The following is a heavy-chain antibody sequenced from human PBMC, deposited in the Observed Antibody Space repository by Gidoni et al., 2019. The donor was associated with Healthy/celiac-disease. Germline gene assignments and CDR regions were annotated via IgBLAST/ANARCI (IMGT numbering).Heavy chain of an antibody. CDR3: GDY. CDR1: GYSFTSYW. J-gene: IGHJ4*02. CDR2: IYPGDSDT. V-gene: IGHV5-51*03. Sequence: EVQLVQSGAEVKKPGESLKISCKGSGYSFTSYWIGWVRQMPGKGLEWMGIIYPGDSDTRYSPSFQGQVTISADKSINTAMYYCARLSIVGATFEAGGDYWGQGTLVTVSS. D-gene: IGHD1-26*01.